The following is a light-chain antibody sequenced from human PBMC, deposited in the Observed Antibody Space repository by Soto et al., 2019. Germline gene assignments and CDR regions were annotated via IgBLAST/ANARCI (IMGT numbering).Light chain of an antibody. V-gene: IGKV3-15*01. CDR1: QSVSSN. CDR3: QQYNNWPWGT. CDR2: GAS. Sequence: EIVMTQSPATLSVSPGERATLSCRASQSVSSNLAWYQQKPGQAPRLLIYGASTRATGIPARFSGSGSGTEFTLNISSLQSEDFAVYYCQQYNNWPWGTFGQGTKVKIK. J-gene: IGKJ1*01.